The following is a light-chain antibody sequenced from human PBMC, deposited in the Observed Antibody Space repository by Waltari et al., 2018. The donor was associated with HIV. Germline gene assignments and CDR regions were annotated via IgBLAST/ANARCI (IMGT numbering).Light chain of an antibody. J-gene: IGKJ2*01. CDR3: QQYDTLYT. CDR1: QDIGKY. Sequence: DIQVTQSPSSLSASVGDRVTITCQASQDIGKYLNWYQQKPGKVPKLLIYAASSLQPGVQSRFSGSGSGTYFTFAISSLQPEDVGTYYCQQYDTLYTFGQGT. CDR2: AAS. V-gene: IGKV1-33*01.